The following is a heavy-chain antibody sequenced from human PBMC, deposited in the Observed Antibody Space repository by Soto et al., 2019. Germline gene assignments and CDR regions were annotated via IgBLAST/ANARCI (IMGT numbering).Heavy chain of an antibody. J-gene: IGHJ5*02. V-gene: IGHV1-69*06. CDR2: IIPIFGTA. Sequence: VKVSCKASGGTFSSYAISWVRQAPGQGLEWMGGIIPIFGTANYAQKFQGRVTITADKSTSTAYMELSSLRSEDTAVYYCARDSAAVAVGWFDPWGQGTLVTVSS. D-gene: IGHD6-19*01. CDR1: GGTFSSYA. CDR3: ARDSAAVAVGWFDP.